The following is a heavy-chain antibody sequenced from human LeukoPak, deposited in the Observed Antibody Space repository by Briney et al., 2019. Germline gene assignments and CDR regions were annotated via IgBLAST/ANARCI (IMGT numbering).Heavy chain of an antibody. V-gene: IGHV3-53*01. CDR2: IYSGGST. Sequence: PGGSLRLSCAASGFTVSSNYMSWVRQAPGKGLEWVSVIYSGGSTYYADSVKGRFTISRDNAKNSLYLQMNSLRAEDTAVYYCARGALGYCSGGSCYSVYWGQGTLVTVSS. D-gene: IGHD2-15*01. CDR3: ARGALGYCSGGSCYSVY. CDR1: GFTVSSNY. J-gene: IGHJ4*02.